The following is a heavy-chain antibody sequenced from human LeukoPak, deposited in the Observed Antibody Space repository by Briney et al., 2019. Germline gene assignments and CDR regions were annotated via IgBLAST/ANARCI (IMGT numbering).Heavy chain of an antibody. CDR2: ISSSSSYI. J-gene: IGHJ1*01. CDR3: ARVFLGTMGPPRNDDFQH. CDR1: GFTFSSYS. D-gene: IGHD1-14*01. Sequence: GGSLRLSCAASGFTFSSYSMNWVRQAPGKGLEWVSSISSSSSYIYYADSVKGRFTISRDNAKNSLYLQMNSLRAEDTAVYYCARVFLGTMGPPRNDDFQHWGQGTLVTVSS. V-gene: IGHV3-21*01.